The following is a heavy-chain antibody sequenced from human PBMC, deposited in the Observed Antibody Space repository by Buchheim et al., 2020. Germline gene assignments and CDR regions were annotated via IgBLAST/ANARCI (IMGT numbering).Heavy chain of an antibody. CDR2: INSDGSGT. CDR1: GFTFSSYG. J-gene: IGHJ5*02. CDR3: LCLGFESFP. V-gene: IGHV3-74*03. D-gene: IGHD1-26*01. Sequence: VQLVESGGGVVQPGRSLRLSCAASGFTFSSYGMHWVRQPPGKGLVWVSRINSDGSGTTYADSVKGRFTISRDNAKNTLYLQMNSLRVEDTAVYYCLCLGFESFPWGQGTL.